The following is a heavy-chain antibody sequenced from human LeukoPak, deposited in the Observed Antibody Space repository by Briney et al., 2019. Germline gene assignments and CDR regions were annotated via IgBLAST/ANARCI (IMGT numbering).Heavy chain of an antibody. J-gene: IGHJ4*02. CDR2: IYYSGST. Sequence: SETLSLTCTVSGGSMINYYWSWIRQPPGKGLEWIGYIYYSGSTNYNPSLKSRVTISVDTSKKQFSLKLNSVTAADTALYYCAREMYYYNSSAYFGYFDYWGQGSLVTVSS. D-gene: IGHD3-22*01. V-gene: IGHV4-59*01. CDR3: AREMYYYNSSAYFGYFDY. CDR1: GGSMINYY.